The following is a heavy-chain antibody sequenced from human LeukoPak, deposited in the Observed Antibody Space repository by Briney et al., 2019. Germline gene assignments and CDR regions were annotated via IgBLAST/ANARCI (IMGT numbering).Heavy chain of an antibody. CDR1: GLNFDDSA. J-gene: IGHJ4*02. CDR2: ISADGGST. V-gene: IGHV3-43*02. Sequence: PWGSLTLSCVASGLNFDDSAMHWVRQAPGKGLEWVSLISADGGSTFSADSVKGRFSISRDNSKNSLYLQMNSLRSEDTAMYYCAKESGKFDYWGQGTLVAVSS. CDR3: AKESGKFDY.